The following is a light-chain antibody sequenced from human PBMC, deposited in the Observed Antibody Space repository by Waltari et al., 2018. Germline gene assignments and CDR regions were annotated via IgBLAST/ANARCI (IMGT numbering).Light chain of an antibody. Sequence: DIVMTQSPDSLAVSLGERATINCKSSQSVLYSSDNKNWLAWYQQKRGQPPKVLIYWASTRESGVPDRFSGSGSGTDFTLTISSLQAEDVAVYYCQQYYSSPVTFGPGTKVEIK. CDR2: WAS. V-gene: IGKV4-1*01. CDR1: QSVLYSSDNKNW. CDR3: QQYYSSPVT. J-gene: IGKJ3*01.